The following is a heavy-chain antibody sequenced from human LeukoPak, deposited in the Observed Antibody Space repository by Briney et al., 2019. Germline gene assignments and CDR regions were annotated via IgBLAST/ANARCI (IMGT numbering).Heavy chain of an antibody. CDR3: ARDLAVAGSDY. J-gene: IGHJ4*02. CDR2: ISSSSTYI. Sequence: GXGXEWVSSISSSSTYIYYSDSVKGRFAISRDNAKNSLYLQMNSLRAEDTAVYYCARDLAVAGSDYWGQGTLVTVSS. V-gene: IGHV3-21*01. D-gene: IGHD6-19*01.